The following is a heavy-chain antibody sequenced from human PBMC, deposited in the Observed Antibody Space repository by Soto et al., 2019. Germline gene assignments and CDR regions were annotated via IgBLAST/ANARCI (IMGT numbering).Heavy chain of an antibody. V-gene: IGHV1-69*13. J-gene: IGHJ6*02. CDR1: GGTFSSYA. CDR2: IIPIFGTA. CDR3: ARDRQQLVVGYGMDV. Sequence: SVKVSCKASGGTFSSYAISWVRQAPGQGLEWMGGIIPIFGTANYAQKFQGRVTITADESTSTAYMELSSLRSEDTAVYYCARDRQQLVVGYGMDVWGQGTTVTVSS. D-gene: IGHD6-13*01.